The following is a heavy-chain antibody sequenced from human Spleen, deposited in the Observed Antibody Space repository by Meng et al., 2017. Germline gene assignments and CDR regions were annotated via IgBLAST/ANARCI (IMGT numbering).Heavy chain of an antibody. CDR3: TRDGYSDCSRTSCFDY. CDR1: GYNFPDYW. Sequence: QGQLVQSGAEVKKPGASVKVSCKPSGYNFPDYWLHWVRQAPGQGLEWMGWINTKTGNPTYAQGFTGRLVFSLDTSVSTAYLQISGLKADDTAVYYCTRDGYSDCSRTSCFDYWGQGTLVTVSS. V-gene: IGHV7-4-1*02. J-gene: IGHJ4*02. D-gene: IGHD2-2*01. CDR2: INTKTGNP.